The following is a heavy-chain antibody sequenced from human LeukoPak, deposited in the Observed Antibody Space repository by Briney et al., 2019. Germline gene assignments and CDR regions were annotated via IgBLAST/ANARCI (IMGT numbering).Heavy chain of an antibody. CDR2: IYYGGST. CDR3: ASYHDSSGHDY. Sequence: SETLSLTCTVSGGSISSYYWSWIRQPPGKGLEWIGYIYYGGSTNYNPSLKSRVTISVDTSKNQFSLKLSSVTAADTAVYYCASYHDSSGHDYWGQGTLVTVSS. V-gene: IGHV4-59*12. J-gene: IGHJ4*02. D-gene: IGHD3-22*01. CDR1: GGSISSYY.